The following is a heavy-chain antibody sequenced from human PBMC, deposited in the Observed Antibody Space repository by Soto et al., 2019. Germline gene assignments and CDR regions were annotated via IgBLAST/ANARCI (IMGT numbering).Heavy chain of an antibody. CDR3: ASGAVVTHAFDI. CDR1: GYTFTSYY. D-gene: IGHD2-21*02. CDR2: INPSGGST. Sequence: ASVKVSCKASGYTFTSYYMHWVRQAPGQGLEWMGIINPSGGSTSYAQKFQGRVTMTRDTSTSTVYMELSSLRSADTAVYYCASGAVVTHAFDIWGQGTMVTVSS. V-gene: IGHV1-46*01. J-gene: IGHJ3*02.